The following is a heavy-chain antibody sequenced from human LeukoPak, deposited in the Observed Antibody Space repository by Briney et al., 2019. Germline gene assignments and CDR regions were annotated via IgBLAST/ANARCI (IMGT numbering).Heavy chain of an antibody. V-gene: IGHV1-8*01. CDR1: GYTFTSYD. D-gene: IGHD2-2*01. CDR2: MNPNSGNT. CDR3: ARYCSSTSCYGVAVAGTADAFDI. J-gene: IGHJ3*02. Sequence: ASVKVSCKASGYTFTSYDINWVRQATGQGLEWMGWMNPNSGNTGYAQKFQGRVTMTRNTSISTAYMELSSLRSEDTAVYYCARYCSSTSCYGVAVAGTADAFDIWGQGTMVTVSS.